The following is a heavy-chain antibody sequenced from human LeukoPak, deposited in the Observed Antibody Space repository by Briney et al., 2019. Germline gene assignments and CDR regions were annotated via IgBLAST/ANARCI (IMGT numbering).Heavy chain of an antibody. Sequence: GGSLRLSCAASGFTFNSFAMNWVRQAPGKGLEWVSTIRGSGDTTDYADSVKGRFTISRDNAKNSLYLQMNSLRAEDTAVYYCARSDPHSYGYYYFDYWGQGTLVTVSS. J-gene: IGHJ4*02. CDR2: IRGSGDTT. D-gene: IGHD5-18*01. CDR3: ARSDPHSYGYYYFDY. V-gene: IGHV3-21*01. CDR1: GFTFNSFA.